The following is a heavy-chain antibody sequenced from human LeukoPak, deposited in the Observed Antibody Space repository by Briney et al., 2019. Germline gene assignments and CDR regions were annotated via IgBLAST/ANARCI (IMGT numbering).Heavy chain of an antibody. Sequence: GRSLRLPCAASGFTFSSYGMHWVRQAPGKGLEWVAVISYDGSNKYYADSVKGRFTISRDNSKNTLYLQMNSLRAEDTAVYYCAKDGYSSSVDYWGQGTLVTVSS. CDR1: GFTFSSYG. CDR2: ISYDGSNK. CDR3: AKDGYSSSVDY. J-gene: IGHJ4*02. V-gene: IGHV3-30*18. D-gene: IGHD6-13*01.